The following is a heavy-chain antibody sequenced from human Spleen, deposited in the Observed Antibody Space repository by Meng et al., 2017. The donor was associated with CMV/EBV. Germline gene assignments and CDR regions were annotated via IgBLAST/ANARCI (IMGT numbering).Heavy chain of an antibody. J-gene: IGHJ4*01. V-gene: IGHV3-33*06. Sequence: LTCAASGFRFSNYGMHWVRQAPGKGLGWVGNIWFDGSNQYYADSVKGRVTMYRDNSKNMVYLQMNSLRAEDTAIYYCAKADGYSSSWWGHWGQGTLVTVSS. CDR2: IWFDGSNQ. CDR1: GFRFSNYG. D-gene: IGHD6-13*01. CDR3: AKADGYSSSWWGH.